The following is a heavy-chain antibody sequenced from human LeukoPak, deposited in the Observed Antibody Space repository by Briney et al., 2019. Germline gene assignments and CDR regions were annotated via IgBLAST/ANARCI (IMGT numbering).Heavy chain of an antibody. CDR3: AKDRNYDSSGYYSY. V-gene: IGHV3-30*18. J-gene: IGHJ4*02. CDR1: GFTFSSYG. D-gene: IGHD3-22*01. CDR2: ISYDGSNK. Sequence: PGRSLRLSCAASGFTFSSYGMHWVRQAPGKGLEWVAVISYDGSNKYYADSVKGRFTISRDNSKNTLYLQMNSLRAEDTAVYYCAKDRNYDSSGYYSYWGQGTLVTVSS.